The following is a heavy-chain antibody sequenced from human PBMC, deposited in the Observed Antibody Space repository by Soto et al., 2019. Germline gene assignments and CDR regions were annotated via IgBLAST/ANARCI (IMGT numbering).Heavy chain of an antibody. CDR1: GYTFTSYY. V-gene: IGHV1-46*01. CDR3: ARQYCSGGSCYTLDY. D-gene: IGHD2-15*01. CDR2: INPSGGST. Sequence: ASVKVSCKASGYTFTSYYMHWVRQAPGQGLGWMGIINPSGGSTSYAQKFQGRVTMTRDTSTSTVYMELSSLRSEDTAVYYCARQYCSGGSCYTLDYWGQGTLVTVSS. J-gene: IGHJ4*02.